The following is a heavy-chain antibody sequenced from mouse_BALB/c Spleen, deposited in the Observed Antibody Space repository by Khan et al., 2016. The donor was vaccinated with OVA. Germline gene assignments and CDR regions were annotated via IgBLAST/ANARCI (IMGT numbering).Heavy chain of an antibody. CDR2: INPDSSTI. D-gene: IGHD2-14*01. CDR3: TRPYRYDGRAWFAY. V-gene: IGHV4-1*02. CDR1: GFDFSRYW. J-gene: IGHJ3*01. Sequence: EVKLLESGGGLVQPGGSLKLSCAASGFDFSRYWMSWVRQAPGKGLEWIGEINPDSSTINYTPSLKDKFIISRDNAKNTLYLQMSKVRSEDTALYYCTRPYRYDGRAWFAYWGQGTLVTVSA.